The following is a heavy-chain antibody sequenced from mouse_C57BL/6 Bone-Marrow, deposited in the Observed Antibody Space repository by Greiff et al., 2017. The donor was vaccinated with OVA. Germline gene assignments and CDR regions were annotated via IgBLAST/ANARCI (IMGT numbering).Heavy chain of an antibody. CDR3: ARSGDGYYHYAMDY. CDR2: IYWDDDK. J-gene: IGHJ4*01. Sequence: QVTLKASGPGILQSSQTLSLTCSFSGFSLSTSGMGVSWIRQPSGKGLEWLAHIYWDDDKRYNPSLKSRLTISKDTSRNQVFLKITSVDTADTATYYCARSGDGYYHYAMDYWGQGTSVTVSS. D-gene: IGHD2-3*01. V-gene: IGHV8-12*01. CDR1: GFSLSTSGMG.